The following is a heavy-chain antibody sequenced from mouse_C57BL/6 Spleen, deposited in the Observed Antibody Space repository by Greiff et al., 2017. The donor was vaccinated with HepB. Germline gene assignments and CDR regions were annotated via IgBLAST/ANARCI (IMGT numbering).Heavy chain of an antibody. CDR3: ARDYSNPFDY. CDR1: GYAFSSSW. CDR2: IYPGDGDT. J-gene: IGHJ2*01. D-gene: IGHD2-5*01. Sequence: VQLVESGPELVKPGASVKISCKASGYAFSSSWMNWVKQRPGKGLEWIGRIYPGDGDTNYNGKFKGKATLTADKSSSTAYMQLSSLTSEDSAVYFCARDYSNPFDYWGQGTTLTVSS. V-gene: IGHV1-82*01.